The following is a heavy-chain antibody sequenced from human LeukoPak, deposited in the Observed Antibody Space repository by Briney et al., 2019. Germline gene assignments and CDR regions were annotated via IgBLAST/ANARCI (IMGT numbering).Heavy chain of an antibody. CDR1: GGSISSGSYY. CDR2: IYTSGST. CDR3: ARGLYGDYGDY. J-gene: IGHJ4*02. Sequence: SQTLSLTCTVSGGSISSGSYYWSWIRQPAGKGLEWIVRIYTSGSTNYNPSLQSRVAISLDTSKNQFSLKLSSVNAADTAVYYCARGLYGDYGDYWGQGTLVTVSS. V-gene: IGHV4-61*02. D-gene: IGHD4-17*01.